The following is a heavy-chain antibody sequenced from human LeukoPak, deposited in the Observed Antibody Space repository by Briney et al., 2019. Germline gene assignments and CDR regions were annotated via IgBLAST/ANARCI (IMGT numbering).Heavy chain of an antibody. CDR2: INPCGGST. Sequence: ASVKVSCKASGYTFSSYYVHWVRQAPGQGLEWMGIINPCGGSTSYPQNFQGRVTMTKDTSTSTVYMELSSLRSEDTAVYYCARGGVPAANDYYYYMDVWGKGTTVTVSS. J-gene: IGHJ6*03. CDR3: ARGGVPAANDYYYYMDV. V-gene: IGHV1-46*01. D-gene: IGHD2-2*01. CDR1: GYTFSSYY.